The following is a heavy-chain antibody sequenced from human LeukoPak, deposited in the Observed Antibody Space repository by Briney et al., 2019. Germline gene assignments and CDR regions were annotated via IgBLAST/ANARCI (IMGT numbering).Heavy chain of an antibody. V-gene: IGHV3-48*04. CDR3: ARSARLMKGVVEVTALDD. CDR1: GITFSSYS. CDR2: ISSFSGTI. J-gene: IGHJ4*02. D-gene: IGHD3-3*01. Sequence: GGSLRLSCVASGITFSSYSMNWVRQAPGKGLEWVSYISSFSGTINYADSVKGRFTISRDNAKNSVYLEMNSLRADDTAVYYCARSARLMKGVVEVTALDDWGQGTLVTVSS.